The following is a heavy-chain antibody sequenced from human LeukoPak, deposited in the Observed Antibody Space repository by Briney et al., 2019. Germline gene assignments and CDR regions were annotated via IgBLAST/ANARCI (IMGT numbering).Heavy chain of an antibody. V-gene: IGHV1-69*05. CDR2: IIPIFGTA. J-gene: IGHJ4*02. CDR3: ARGCYLEYYFDY. CDR1: GGTFSSYA. D-gene: IGHD2-15*01. Sequence: SVKVSCEASGGTFSSYAISWVRQAPGQRLEWMGGIIPIFGTANYAQKFQGRVTITTDESTSTAYMELSSVRSEDTAVYYCARGCYLEYYFDYSGQGTLVTVSS.